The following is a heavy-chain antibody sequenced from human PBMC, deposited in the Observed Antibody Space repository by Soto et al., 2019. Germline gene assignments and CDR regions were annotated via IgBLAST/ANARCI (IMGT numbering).Heavy chain of an antibody. CDR3: TSYPWTDCSVGSCQPYYYYGMDV. D-gene: IGHD2-15*01. CDR2: IRSKANSYAT. V-gene: IGHV3-73*02. CDR1: GFTFSGSA. Sequence: EVQLVESGGGLVQPGGSLKLSCAASGFTFSGSAMHWVRQASGKGLEWVGRIRSKANSYATAYAASVKGRFTISRDDSMNTAYLQMNSLKTEDTAVYYCTSYPWTDCSVGSCQPYYYYGMDVWGQGTTVTVSS. J-gene: IGHJ6*02.